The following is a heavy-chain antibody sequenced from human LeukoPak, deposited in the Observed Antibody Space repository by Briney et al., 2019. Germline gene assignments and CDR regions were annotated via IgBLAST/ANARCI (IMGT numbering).Heavy chain of an antibody. J-gene: IGHJ4*02. CDR1: GFIFSDFS. V-gene: IGHV3-7*04. CDR2: MTEYGTEI. Sequence: GGSLRLSCGASGFIFSDFSMSWVRQTPGKGLEWVAKMTEYGTEIFYVDSVKGRFTISRDNAKNLLYLQMNSLRVEDTAVYYCARACVYYDSSGCDYWGQGTLVTVSS. CDR3: ARACVYYDSSGCDY. D-gene: IGHD3-22*01.